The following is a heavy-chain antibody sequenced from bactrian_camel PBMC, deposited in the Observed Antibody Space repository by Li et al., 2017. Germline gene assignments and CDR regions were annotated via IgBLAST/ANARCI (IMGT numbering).Heavy chain of an antibody. CDR3: AAAAGLFGGTCLDVRSVDY. CDR1: GRTSSIGC. V-gene: IGHV3S54*01. J-gene: IGHJ4*01. CDR2: IYVRGGFA. Sequence: HVQLVESGGGSVQAGGSLRLSCTASGRTSSIGCLGWFRQAAGKQREAVAAIYVRGGFAYDADSVKGRFTISQDNAKNTLYLQMNSLNTEDTAMYYCAAAAGLFGGTCLDVRSVDYWGQGTQVTVS. D-gene: IGHD7*01.